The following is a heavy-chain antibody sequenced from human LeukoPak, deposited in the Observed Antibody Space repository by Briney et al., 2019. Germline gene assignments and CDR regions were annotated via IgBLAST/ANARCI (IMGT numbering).Heavy chain of an antibody. CDR3: ARSHIVVVTASSPPDY. V-gene: IGHV1-18*04. D-gene: IGHD2-21*02. J-gene: IGHJ4*02. CDR1: GYTFTAHY. CDR2: ISAYNGNT. Sequence: ASVKVSCKASGYTFTAHYMHWVRQAPGQGLEWMGWISAYNGNTNYAQKLQGRVTMTTDTSTSTAYMELRSLRSDDTAVYYCARSHIVVVTASSPPDYWGQGTLVTVSS.